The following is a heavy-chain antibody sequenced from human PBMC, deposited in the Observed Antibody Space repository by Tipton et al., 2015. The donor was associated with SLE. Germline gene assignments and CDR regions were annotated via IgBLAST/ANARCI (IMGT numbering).Heavy chain of an antibody. CDR3: ALQYDSSGYYWF. V-gene: IGHV4-38-2*02. CDR2: IYHSGST. J-gene: IGHJ4*02. Sequence: GLVKPSETLSLICTVSGYSISSGYYWGWIRQPPGKGLEWIGSIYHSGSTWYNPSLKSRVTISVDKNQFSLKLTSVTAADTAVYYCALQYDSSGYYWFWGQGTLVTVSS. D-gene: IGHD3-22*01. CDR1: GYSISSGYY.